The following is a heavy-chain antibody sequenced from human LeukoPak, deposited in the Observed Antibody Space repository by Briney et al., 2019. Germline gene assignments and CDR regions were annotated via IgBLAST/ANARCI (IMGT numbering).Heavy chain of an antibody. CDR3: ARVDSSSWYVAFDY. J-gene: IGHJ4*02. Sequence: GASVRVSCKASGGTFSSYAIGWVRQAPGQGLEWMGGIIPIFGTANYAQKFQGRVTITADKSTSTAYMELSSLRSEDTAVYYCARVDSSSWYVAFDYWGQGTLVTVSS. CDR1: GGTFSSYA. CDR2: IIPIFGTA. D-gene: IGHD6-13*01. V-gene: IGHV1-69*06.